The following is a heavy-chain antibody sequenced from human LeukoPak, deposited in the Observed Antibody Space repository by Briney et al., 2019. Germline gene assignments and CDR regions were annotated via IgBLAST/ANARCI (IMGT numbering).Heavy chain of an antibody. CDR3: AKGGWSSYFDY. D-gene: IGHD6-6*01. Sequence: GGSLRLSCAASGLTFSSFAMTWVRQVPGKGLEWVSTIRALTTTTTYVDSVKGRFTISRDDSKNTLYLQMNSLRAEDTAIYYCAKGGWSSYFDYWGQGALVTVSS. CDR1: GLTFSSFA. V-gene: IGHV3-23*01. J-gene: IGHJ4*02. CDR2: IRALTTTT.